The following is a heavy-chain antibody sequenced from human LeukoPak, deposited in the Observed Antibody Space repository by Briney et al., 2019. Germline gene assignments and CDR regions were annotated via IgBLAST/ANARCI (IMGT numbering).Heavy chain of an antibody. V-gene: IGHV4-39*01. D-gene: IGHD3-9*01. CDR3: AGRGIVTGYFDF. Sequence: PGSLSLTSTDPGDSTTKSKLYTGCTRHSPGKGREWIGSIFLGGRTTYNTSLKSRVTISVDTSKNQFYLRVRSVTAAETALYYCAGRGIVTGYFDFGGRGTLVTVS. CDR1: GDSTTKSKLY. CDR2: IFLGGRT. J-gene: IGHJ4*02.